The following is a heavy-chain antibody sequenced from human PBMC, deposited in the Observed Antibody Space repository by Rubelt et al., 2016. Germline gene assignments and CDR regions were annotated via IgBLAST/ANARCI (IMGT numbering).Heavy chain of an antibody. J-gene: IGHJ6*02. CDR1: SYD. CDR3: ARSYCSGGSCYSGVLAHYYGMDV. CDR2: IGTAGDT. D-gene: IGHD2-15*01. Sequence: SYDMHWVRQATGKGLEWVSAIGTAGDTYYPGSVKGRFTISRDNAKNSLYLQMNSLRAEDTAVYYCARSYCSGGSCYSGVLAHYYGMDVWGQGTTVTVSS. V-gene: IGHV3-13*01.